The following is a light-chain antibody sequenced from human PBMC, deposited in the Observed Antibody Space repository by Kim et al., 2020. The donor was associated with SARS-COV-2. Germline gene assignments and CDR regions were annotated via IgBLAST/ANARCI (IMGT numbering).Light chain of an antibody. CDR1: QSVSSY. CDR2: DVS. CDR3: QQRET. V-gene: IGKV3-11*01. Sequence: ATLSLSPGKRAPLSCRASQSVSSYLAWYQQKPGQAPRLLIYDVSNRATAVPARFSGYGSGTDFTLTISSLEPEDFAVYYCQQRETFGPGTKVDIK. J-gene: IGKJ3*01.